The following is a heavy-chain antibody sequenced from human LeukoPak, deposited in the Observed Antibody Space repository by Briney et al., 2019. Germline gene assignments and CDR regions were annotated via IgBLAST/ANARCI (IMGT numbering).Heavy chain of an antibody. CDR2: IRSKAYGGTT. V-gene: IGHV3-49*04. CDR1: GFTFGDYA. D-gene: IGHD7-27*01. Sequence: GGSLRLSCTASGFTFGDYAMSWVRQAPGKGLEWVGFIRSKAYGGTTEYAASVKGRFTISRDDSKSIAYLQMNSLKTEDTAVYYCTRDWEPANWYYMDVWGKGTTVTVSS. J-gene: IGHJ6*03. CDR3: TRDWEPANWYYMDV.